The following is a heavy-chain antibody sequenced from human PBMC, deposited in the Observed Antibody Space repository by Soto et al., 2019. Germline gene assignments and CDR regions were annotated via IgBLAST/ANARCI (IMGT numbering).Heavy chain of an antibody. CDR2: IYYSGNT. Sequence: SETLSLTCTVSAGSISSYYLSWIRQPPGKALEWIGYIYYSGNTNYIPSVKLRAAISVDTSKPRCFLKLSAVTAADPTVSYCARGRPRGRCNSGHSDFDMWGQGTMVTVSS. CDR3: ARGRPRGRCNSGHSDFDM. V-gene: IGHV4-59*01. D-gene: IGHD2-15*01. CDR1: AGSISSYY. J-gene: IGHJ3*02.